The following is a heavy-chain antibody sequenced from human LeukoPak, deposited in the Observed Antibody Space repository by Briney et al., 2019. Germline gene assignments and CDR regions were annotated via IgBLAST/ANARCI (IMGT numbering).Heavy chain of an antibody. J-gene: IGHJ4*02. CDR3: ARDTDWSFDY. D-gene: IGHD2-21*01. V-gene: IGHV3-48*02. Sequence: PGGSLRLSCVTSGFTFSDYSMNWVRQAPGKGPEWISYISNDRSSVADSVKGRFTISRDNAENSLFLQMNSLRDEDTAVYYCARDTDWSFDYWGQGILVTVSS. CDR2: ISNDRSSV. CDR1: GFTFSDYS.